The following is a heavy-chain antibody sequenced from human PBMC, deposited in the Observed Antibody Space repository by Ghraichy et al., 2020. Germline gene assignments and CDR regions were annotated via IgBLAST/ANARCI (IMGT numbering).Heavy chain of an antibody. CDR3: ARWITSGGLRYFPHFDY. D-gene: IGHD5-12*01. Sequence: SETLSLTCTVSGGSISSYYWSWIRQPPGKGLEWIGYIYYSGSTNYNPSLKSRVTISVDTSKNQFSLKLSSVTAADTAVYYCARWITSGGLRYFPHFDYWGQGTLVTVSS. V-gene: IGHV4-59*01. J-gene: IGHJ4*02. CDR2: IYYSGST. CDR1: GGSISSYY.